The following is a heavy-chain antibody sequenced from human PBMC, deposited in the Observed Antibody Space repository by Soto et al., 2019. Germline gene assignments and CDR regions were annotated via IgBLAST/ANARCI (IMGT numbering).Heavy chain of an antibody. D-gene: IGHD4-17*01. Sequence: SETLSRTCRVSGGSMSKFYWSWIRKTSGKVLEWMGRVYATGTSDYNPSLRSRIAMSVDISKKTFSLRLRSVTAADTGVYYCVRDGSKTLRDCFDPWGQG. CDR1: GGSMSKFY. V-gene: IGHV4-4*07. CDR2: VYATGTS. CDR3: VRDGSKTLRDCFDP. J-gene: IGHJ5*02.